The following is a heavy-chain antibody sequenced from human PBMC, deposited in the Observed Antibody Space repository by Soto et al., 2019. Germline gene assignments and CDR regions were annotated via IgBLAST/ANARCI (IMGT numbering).Heavy chain of an antibody. Sequence: SETLSLTCTVSGGSISSGGYYWSWIRQHPGKGLEWIGYIYYSGSTYYNPSLKSRVTISVDTSKNQFSLKLSSVTAADTAVYYCARGFSFPNYAVVSSRSKGQVYMDVWGKGTTVTVSS. CDR3: ARGFSFPNYAVVSSRSKGQVYMDV. CDR2: IYYSGST. J-gene: IGHJ6*03. V-gene: IGHV4-31*03. CDR1: GGSISSGGYY. D-gene: IGHD4-4*01.